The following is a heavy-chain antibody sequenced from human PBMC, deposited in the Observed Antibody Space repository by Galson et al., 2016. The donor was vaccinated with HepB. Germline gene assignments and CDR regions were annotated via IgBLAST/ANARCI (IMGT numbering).Heavy chain of an antibody. CDR3: ARLRLEYSSYPTHYHYYGMDV. CDR2: INQDGFEK. V-gene: IGHV3-7*01. Sequence: SLRLSCAASGFTFSNFWMTWVRQAPGKGLEWVANINQDGFEKYYVGSVEGRFTISRDNAKKSLYLQMDSLRAEDTAVYYCARLRLEYSSYPTHYHYYGMDVWGQGTTVTVSS. D-gene: IGHD6-6*01. J-gene: IGHJ6*02. CDR1: GFTFSNFW.